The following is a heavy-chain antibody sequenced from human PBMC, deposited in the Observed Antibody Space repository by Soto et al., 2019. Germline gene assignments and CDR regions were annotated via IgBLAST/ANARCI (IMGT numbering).Heavy chain of an antibody. CDR1: GFTFSSYA. Sequence: PGGSLRLSCAASGFTFSSYAMSWVRQSPGKGLEWVSSISSSSSYIYYADSVKGRFTISRDNAKNSLYLQMSSLRAEDTAVYYCARDLLLDAFDIWGQGTMVTVSS. CDR2: ISSSSSYI. J-gene: IGHJ3*02. V-gene: IGHV3-21*01. CDR3: ARDLLLDAFDI.